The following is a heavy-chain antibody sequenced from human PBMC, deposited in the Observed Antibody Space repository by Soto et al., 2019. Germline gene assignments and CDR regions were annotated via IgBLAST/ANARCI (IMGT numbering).Heavy chain of an antibody. V-gene: IGHV4-38-2*01. J-gene: IGHJ4*02. CDR2: MYHNGNT. D-gene: IGHD3-22*01. CDR1: DYSIRSGYY. CDR3: ARVRYYFDDTGSYYSYHFDY. Sequence: QVQLQESGPGLVKPSETLSLTCAVSDYSIRSGYYWGWIRQPPGKGLEWIGSMYHNGNTYHNPSLKSRVTISVDTSKNQFSLTLTSVTAADTAVYFCARVRYYFDDTGSYYSYHFDYWGQGSLVTVSP.